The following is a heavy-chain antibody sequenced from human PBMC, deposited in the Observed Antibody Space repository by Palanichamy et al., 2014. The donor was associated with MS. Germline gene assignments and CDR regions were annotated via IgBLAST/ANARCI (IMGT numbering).Heavy chain of an antibody. Sequence: ITLKESGPTLVGTHRDSQGWPAGSLDFQSTVVEWVWAGLRQPPGKALQWLTLIFWDDERRYSPSLKSRLAITKDNSNNQVVVTLTNMDPVDTGTYYCVHGLRLPRCSGGDCYYFDYWGQGILVTVSS. CDR2: IFWDDER. J-gene: IGHJ4*02. V-gene: IGHV2-5*04. CDR3: VHGLRLPRCSGGDCYYFDY. D-gene: IGHD2-21*02. CDR1: DFQSTVVEWV.